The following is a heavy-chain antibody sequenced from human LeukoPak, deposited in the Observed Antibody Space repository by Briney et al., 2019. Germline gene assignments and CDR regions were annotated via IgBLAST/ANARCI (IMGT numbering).Heavy chain of an antibody. V-gene: IGHV4-59*08. CDR2: IYYTGGT. CDR3: AKYGNSGWVIDN. J-gene: IGHJ4*02. D-gene: IGHD6-19*01. Sequence: PSETLSLTCTVSGGSIGSNYWTWIRQPPGKGLEYIGYIYYTGGTNYNPSLKSRVTISVDTSKNQFSLKLSSVTAADTAVYFCAKYGNSGWVIDNWGQGALVTVSS. CDR1: GGSIGSNY.